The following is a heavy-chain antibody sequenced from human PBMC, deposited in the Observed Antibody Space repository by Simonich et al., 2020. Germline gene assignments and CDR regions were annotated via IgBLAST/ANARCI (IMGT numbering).Heavy chain of an antibody. J-gene: IGHJ3*02. V-gene: IGHV3-30*07. CDR2: ISYDGNKK. Sequence: QVQLVESGGGVVQPGRSLRLSCAASGFTFSSYAMHWVRQAPGKGVEWVSVISYDGNKKYYADSVKGRFTSSRDNSKNTLYLQMNSLRAEDTAVYYCAREDLTGDAFDIWGQGTMVTVSS. CDR1: GFTFSSYA. CDR3: AREDLTGDAFDI. D-gene: IGHD7-27*01.